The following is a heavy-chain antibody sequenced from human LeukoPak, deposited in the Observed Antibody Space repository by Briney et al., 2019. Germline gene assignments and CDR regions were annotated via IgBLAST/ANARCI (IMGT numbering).Heavy chain of an antibody. J-gene: IGHJ4*02. CDR3: ARDGVGTTVGDFDY. CDR1: SGSIGTYY. CDR2: LYYGGST. V-gene: IGHV4-59*01. D-gene: IGHD1-26*01. Sequence: SSETLSLTCTVSSGSIGTYYWSWIRQSPGKGLEWLGYLYYGGSTNYNPSLKSRVTMSLDTSKNQFSLKLSSVTAADTAVYYCARDGVGTTVGDFDYWGQGTLVTVSS.